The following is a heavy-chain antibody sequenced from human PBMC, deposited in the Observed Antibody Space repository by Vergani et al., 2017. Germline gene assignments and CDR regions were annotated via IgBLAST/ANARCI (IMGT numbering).Heavy chain of an antibody. CDR1: GLTFTAHG. D-gene: IGHD2-21*01. CDR2: ISGQNFRT. J-gene: IGHJ4*02. Sequence: EVQLLESGGGSAQLGESLRLPCVASGLTFTAHGLNWVRQAPGKGLEWVSGISGQNFRTPYADPVKGRFTISRDDSKNTVYLQINSLRAEDTAFYYCAGLYGDDGFSPFWGQGTLVTVSS. CDR3: AGLYGDDGFSPF. V-gene: IGHV3-23*01.